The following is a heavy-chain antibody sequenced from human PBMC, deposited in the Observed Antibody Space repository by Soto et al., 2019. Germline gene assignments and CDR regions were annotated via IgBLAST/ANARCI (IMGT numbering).Heavy chain of an antibody. CDR3: VVITMVRGGRYYFDY. D-gene: IGHD3-10*01. Sequence: PSETLSFTCTVSGGSVSSAIYYWSWIRQPPGKGLEWIAYIYYTGSTDHNPSLRSRVTISVDTSKNQFSLKLSSVTAADTAVYYCVVITMVRGGRYYFDYWGQGALVTVSS. V-gene: IGHV4-61*01. J-gene: IGHJ4*02. CDR1: GGSVSSAIYY. CDR2: IYYTGST.